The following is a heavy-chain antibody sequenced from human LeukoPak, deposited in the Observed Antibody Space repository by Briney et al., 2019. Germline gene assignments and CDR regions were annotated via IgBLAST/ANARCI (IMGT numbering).Heavy chain of an antibody. CDR1: GGSISSYY. J-gene: IGHJ4*02. Sequence: SETLSLTCTVSGGSISSYYWSWIRQPPGKGLEWIGYIYYSGSTNYRTSLKTRVTMSLDTSKNHFSLKLSSVTAADTAVYYCATEGYCSGGSCQGYVNYWGQGTLVTVSS. D-gene: IGHD2-15*01. V-gene: IGHV4-59*12. CDR2: IYYSGST. CDR3: ATEGYCSGGSCQGYVNY.